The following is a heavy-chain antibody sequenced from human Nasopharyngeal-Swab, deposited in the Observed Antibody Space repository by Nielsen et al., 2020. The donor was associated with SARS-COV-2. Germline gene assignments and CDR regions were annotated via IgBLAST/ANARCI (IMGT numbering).Heavy chain of an antibody. CDR1: GYSFTSYW. J-gene: IGHJ3*02. CDR2: IYPGDSDT. Sequence: KVSCKGSGYSFTSYWIGWVRQMPGKGLEWMGIIYPGDSDTRYSPSFQGQVTISADKSISTAYLQWSSLKASDTAMYYCARLPPPIAVAGTGNAFDIWGQGTMVTVSS. V-gene: IGHV5-51*01. CDR3: ARLPPPIAVAGTGNAFDI. D-gene: IGHD6-19*01.